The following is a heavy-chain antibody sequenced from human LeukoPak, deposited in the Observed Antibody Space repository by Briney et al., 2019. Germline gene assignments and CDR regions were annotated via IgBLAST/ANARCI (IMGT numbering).Heavy chain of an antibody. CDR2: ISSRANTI. CDR3: ARDPYSGGYGAYYYYYMDV. CDR1: GFTFSDYY. J-gene: IGHJ6*03. V-gene: IGHV3-11*01. D-gene: IGHD1-26*01. Sequence: GGSLRLSCAASGFTFSDYYMSWIRQAPGKGLEWVSYISSRANTIYYADSVKGRFAISRDNAKNSLYLQMNSLRAEDAAVYYCARDPYSGGYGAYYYYYMDVWGKGTTVTVSS.